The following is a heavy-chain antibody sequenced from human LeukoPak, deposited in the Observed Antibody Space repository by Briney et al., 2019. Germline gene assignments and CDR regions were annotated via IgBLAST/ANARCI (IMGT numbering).Heavy chain of an antibody. J-gene: IGHJ4*02. CDR3: ARDMREYQLLSLVYFDY. V-gene: IGHV1-18*01. D-gene: IGHD2-2*01. Sequence: GASVKVSCKASGYTFTSYGIIWVRQAPGQGLEWMGWISAYNGNTNYAQKLQGRVTMTTDTSTSTAYMELRSLRSDDTAVYYCARDMREYQLLSLVYFDYWGQGTLVTVSS. CDR2: ISAYNGNT. CDR1: GYTFTSYG.